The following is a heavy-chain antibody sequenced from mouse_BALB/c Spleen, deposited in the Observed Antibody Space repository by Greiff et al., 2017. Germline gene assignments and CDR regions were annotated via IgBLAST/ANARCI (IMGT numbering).Heavy chain of an antibody. CDR3: ATLLLRLYYAMDY. J-gene: IGHJ4*01. Sequence: EVKLMESGGGLVQPGGSLRLSCATSGFTFTDYYMSWVRQPPGKALEWLGFIRNKANGYTTEYSASVKGRFTIARDYSQSILYLQMNTLRAEDSATYYCATLLLRLYYAMDYWGQGTSVTVSS. CDR1: GFTFTDYY. D-gene: IGHD1-1*01. V-gene: IGHV7-3*02. CDR2: IRNKANGYTT.